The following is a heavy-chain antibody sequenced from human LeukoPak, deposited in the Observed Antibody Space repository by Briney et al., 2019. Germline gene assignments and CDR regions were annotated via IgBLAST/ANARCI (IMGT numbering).Heavy chain of an antibody. Sequence: GGSLRLSCAAAGFTFSSYWMSWVRQAPGKGREWVANIKHDGSEKYYEDSVKGRFTISRDNAKNSLYLQMNSLRAEDTAVYYCARAYYDFWSGSRGYWGQGTLVTVSS. CDR3: ARAYYDFWSGSRGY. CDR1: GFTFSSYW. V-gene: IGHV3-7*01. J-gene: IGHJ4*02. CDR2: IKHDGSEK. D-gene: IGHD3-3*01.